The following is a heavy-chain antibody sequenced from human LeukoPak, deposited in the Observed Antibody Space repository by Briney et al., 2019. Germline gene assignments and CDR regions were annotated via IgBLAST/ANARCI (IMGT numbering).Heavy chain of an antibody. V-gene: IGHV1-69-2*01. D-gene: IGHD6-19*01. J-gene: IGHJ4*02. CDR3: ATGSSGWPYYFDY. CDR1: GYTFAGYY. Sequence: ASVKVSCKASGYTFAGYYMHWVRQAPGKGLEWMGRVDPKDGETIYVEKFQGRVTISADTSTDTAYMELTSLRSEDTAVYYCATGSSGWPYYFDYWGQGTLVTVSS. CDR2: VDPKDGET.